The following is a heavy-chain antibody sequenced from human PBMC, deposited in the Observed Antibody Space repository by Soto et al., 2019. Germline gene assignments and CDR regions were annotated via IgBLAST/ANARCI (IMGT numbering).Heavy chain of an antibody. CDR2: IPFDGSNK. Sequence: PGGSLRLSCAASGFTFSSYTMHWVRQAPGKGLEWVAVIPFDGSNKYYADSVKGRFTISRDNSKNTLYLQMNSLRADDTAVYYCARYPESYYYYAMDVWGQGTTVTVSS. CDR3: ARYPESYYYYAMDV. J-gene: IGHJ6*02. D-gene: IGHD2-2*01. V-gene: IGHV3-30-3*01. CDR1: GFTFSSYT.